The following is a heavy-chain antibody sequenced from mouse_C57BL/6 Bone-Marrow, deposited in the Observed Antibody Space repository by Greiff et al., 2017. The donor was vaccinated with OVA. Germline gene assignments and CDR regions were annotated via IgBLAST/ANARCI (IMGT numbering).Heavy chain of an antibody. Sequence: QVHVKQPGAELVKPGASVKLSCKASGYTFTSYWMQWVKQRPGQGLEWIGEIDPYDSYTNYNQKFKGKATLTVDTSSSTAYMQLSSLTSEDTAVYYRARRNYGYGFSYWGQGTLLTVS. D-gene: IGHD2-2*01. V-gene: IGHV1-50*01. CDR1: GYTFTSYW. CDR3: ARRNYGYGFSY. CDR2: IDPYDSYT. J-gene: IGHJ3*01.